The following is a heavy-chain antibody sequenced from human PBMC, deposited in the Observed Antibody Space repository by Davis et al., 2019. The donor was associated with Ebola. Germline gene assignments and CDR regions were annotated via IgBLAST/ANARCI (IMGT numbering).Heavy chain of an antibody. D-gene: IGHD3-16*01. Sequence: GESLKISCAASGFTFSSYEMNWVRQAPGKGLEWISYISSVGSTIYYADSVKGRFTISRDNAKNSLSLQMNSLRAEDTAVYYCASLGGYYFDYWGQGTLVTVSS. V-gene: IGHV3-48*03. CDR2: ISSVGSTI. J-gene: IGHJ4*02. CDR1: GFTFSSYE. CDR3: ASLGGYYFDY.